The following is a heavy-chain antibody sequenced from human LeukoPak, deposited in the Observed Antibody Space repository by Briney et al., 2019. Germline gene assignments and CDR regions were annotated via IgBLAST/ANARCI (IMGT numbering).Heavy chain of an antibody. J-gene: IGHJ3*02. CDR3: ARGGVLEPYGAFDI. CDR2: ISKSSYYI. V-gene: IGHV3-21*01. D-gene: IGHD1-1*01. Sequence: PGGSLRLSCAASGFTVSSSYMTWVRQAPGRGLEWVSSISKSSYYIHYADSVKGRFTISRDNAKNSLFLQMNSLRVEDTAVYYCARGGVLEPYGAFDIWGQGTMVTVS. CDR1: GFTVSSSY.